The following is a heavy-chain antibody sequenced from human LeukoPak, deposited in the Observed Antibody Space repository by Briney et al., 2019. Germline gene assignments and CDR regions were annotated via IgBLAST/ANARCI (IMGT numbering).Heavy chain of an antibody. CDR1: GFTFSSYG. CDR3: AKDGYFDRYYFDY. CDR2: ISYDGSNK. Sequence: GGSLRLSCAASGFTFSSYGMHWVRQAPGKGLEWVAVISYDGSNKYYADSVKGRFTISRDNSKNTLYLQMNSLRAEDTAVYYCAKDGYFDRYYFDYWGQGTLVTVSS. D-gene: IGHD3-9*01. J-gene: IGHJ4*02. V-gene: IGHV3-30*18.